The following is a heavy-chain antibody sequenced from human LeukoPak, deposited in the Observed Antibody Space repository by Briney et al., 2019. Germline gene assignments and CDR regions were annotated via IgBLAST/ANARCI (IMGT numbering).Heavy chain of an antibody. D-gene: IGHD2-2*01. CDR1: GGSFSGYY. J-gene: IGHJ4*02. Sequence: PSETLSLTCAVYGGSFSGYYWSWIRQPPGKGLEWIGEISHSGSTNYNPSLKSRVTISVDTSKNQFSLKLSSVTAADTAVYYCARGRKYQLLYYFDYWGQGTLVTVSS. CDR2: ISHSGST. V-gene: IGHV4-34*01. CDR3: ARGRKYQLLYYFDY.